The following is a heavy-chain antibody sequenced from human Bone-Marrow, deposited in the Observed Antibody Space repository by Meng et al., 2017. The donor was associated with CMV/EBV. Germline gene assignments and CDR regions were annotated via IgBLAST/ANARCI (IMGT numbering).Heavy chain of an antibody. Sequence: GITCSSYGRHWVRQAPGKGLEWVADIWYDGSNKYYPDSVKGRFTISRDNSKSPLYLQMNSLRSEDTAEYYCARGVPPVRLTGFDPWGQGTLVTVSS. CDR2: IWYDGSNK. J-gene: IGHJ5*02. CDR3: ARGVPPVRLTGFDP. V-gene: IGHV3-33*01. D-gene: IGHD1-20*01. CDR1: GITCSSYG.